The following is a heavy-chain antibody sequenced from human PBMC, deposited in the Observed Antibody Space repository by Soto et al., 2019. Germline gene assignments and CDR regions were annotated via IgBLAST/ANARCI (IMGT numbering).Heavy chain of an antibody. CDR2: IYYSGST. CDR3: ARGPEIQLWSPIDY. J-gene: IGHJ4*02. D-gene: IGHD5-18*01. CDR1: GGSISSGGYY. Sequence: SETRSLTCTVSGGSISSGGYYWSWIRQHPGKGLEWIGYIYYSGSTYYNPSLKSRVTISVDTSKNQFSLKLSSVTAADTAVYYCARGPEIQLWSPIDYWGQGTLVTVS. V-gene: IGHV4-31*03.